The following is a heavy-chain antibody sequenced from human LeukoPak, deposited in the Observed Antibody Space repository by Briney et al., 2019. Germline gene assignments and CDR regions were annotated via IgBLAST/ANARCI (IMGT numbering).Heavy chain of an antibody. V-gene: IGHV3-7*03. Sequence: PGGSLRLSCAASGFTFSNYWMSWVRQGPGEGLEWVANINQRGSEKYCVDSVKGRFTISRDNAKNSLDLQMNSLRVEDTAIYYCARLVVPPGNRGWYYEYWGQGTLVTVSS. D-gene: IGHD2-2*01. J-gene: IGHJ4*02. CDR3: ARLVVPPGNRGWYYEY. CDR2: INQRGSEK. CDR1: GFTFSNYW.